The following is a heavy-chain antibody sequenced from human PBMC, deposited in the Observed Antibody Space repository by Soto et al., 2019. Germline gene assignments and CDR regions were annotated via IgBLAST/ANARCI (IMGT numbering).Heavy chain of an antibody. CDR3: ARYGPWLRAESYFDY. Sequence: AAVKVSCKASGCTFPSYGISWVRQAPGQGLEWMGWISAYNGNTNYAQKLQGRVTMTTDTSTSTAYMELRSLRSDDTAVYYCARYGPWLRAESYFDYWGQGTLVTVSS. CDR2: ISAYNGNT. D-gene: IGHD3-22*01. V-gene: IGHV1-18*01. J-gene: IGHJ4*02. CDR1: GCTFPSYG.